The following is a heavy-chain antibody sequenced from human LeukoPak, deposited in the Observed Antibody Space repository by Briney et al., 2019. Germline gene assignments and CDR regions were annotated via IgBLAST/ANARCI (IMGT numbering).Heavy chain of an antibody. V-gene: IGHV3-73*01. CDR1: GFTFSGSA. CDR3: AKDLLGLDTAMADANFDY. D-gene: IGHD5-18*01. J-gene: IGHJ4*02. Sequence: GGSLRLSCAASGFTFSGSAMHWVRQASGKGLEWVGRIRSKANSYATAYAASVKGRFTISRDDSKNTLYLQMNSLRAEDTAVYYCAKDLLGLDTAMADANFDYWGQGTLVTVSS. CDR2: IRSKANSYAT.